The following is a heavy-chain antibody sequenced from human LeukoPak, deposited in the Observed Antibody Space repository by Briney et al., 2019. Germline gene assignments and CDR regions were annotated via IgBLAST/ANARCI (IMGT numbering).Heavy chain of an antibody. V-gene: IGHV4-61*01. D-gene: IGHD1-7*01. Sequence: KPSETLSLTCTVSGGSVSSGSYYWSWIRQPPGKGLEWIGCIYYSGSTNYNPSLKSRVTISVDTSKNQFSLKLRSVTAADTAVYYCARVPGGGTAANWGQGTMVTVSS. CDR1: GGSVSSGSYY. CDR3: ARVPGGGTAAN. CDR2: IYYSGST. J-gene: IGHJ3*01.